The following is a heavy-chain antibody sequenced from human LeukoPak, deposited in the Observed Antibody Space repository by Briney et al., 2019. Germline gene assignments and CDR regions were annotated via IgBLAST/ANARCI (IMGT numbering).Heavy chain of an antibody. J-gene: IGHJ4*02. V-gene: IGHV3-74*01. CDR1: RFTFSKSR. CDR2: INTDGTVT. CDR3: ATKQWMAPPPDS. Sequence: PGGSLRLSCAASRFTFSKSRMLWVRQAPGKGLESVSRINTDGTVTAYADSVKGRFTVSRDNADNTMFLQMNSVRDEDTAVYYCATKQWMAPPPDSWGQGTPVTVSS. D-gene: IGHD6-19*01.